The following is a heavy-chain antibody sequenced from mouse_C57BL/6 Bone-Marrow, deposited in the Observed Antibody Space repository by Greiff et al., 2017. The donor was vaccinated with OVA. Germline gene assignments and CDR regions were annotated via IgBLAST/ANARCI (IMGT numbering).Heavy chain of an antibody. Sequence: EVKLQQSGAELVRPGASVKLSCTASGFNIKDDYMHWVKQRPEQGLEWIGWIDPENGDTEYASKFQGKATITADTSSNTAYLQLSSLTSEDAAVDYCTTGSWVAYWGQGTLVTVSA. J-gene: IGHJ3*01. CDR1: GFNIKDDY. CDR3: TTGSWVAY. CDR2: IDPENGDT. V-gene: IGHV14-4*01.